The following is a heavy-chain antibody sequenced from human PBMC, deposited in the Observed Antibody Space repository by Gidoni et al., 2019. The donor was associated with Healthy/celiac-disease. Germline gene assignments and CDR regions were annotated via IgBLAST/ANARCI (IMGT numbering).Heavy chain of an antibody. V-gene: IGHV2-5*01. CDR1: GLSPCTCGVG. D-gene: IGHD1-26*01. Sequence: QITLKESGPTRVKPTQTLTLTGAFSGLSPCTCGVGGGWNRQPPGKALEWRALIYWNDDKRYSPSLKSRLTITKDTSKHQVVLTMTTIDPVYTATYYCALRPPLGAPLGYWGQGTLVTVSS. J-gene: IGHJ4*02. CDR2: IYWNDDK. CDR3: ALRPPLGAPLGY.